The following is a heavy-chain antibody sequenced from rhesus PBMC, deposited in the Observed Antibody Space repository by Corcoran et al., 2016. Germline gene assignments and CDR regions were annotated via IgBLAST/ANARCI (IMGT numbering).Heavy chain of an antibody. CDR1: GYSISSGYY. CDR2: ISGSSGST. V-gene: IGHV4-99*01. CDR3: ARYDVRYFDWFP. D-gene: IGHD3-3*01. Sequence: QVQLQESGPGLVKPSETLSLTCAVSGYSISSGYYWGWIRQPPGKGLGFIGYISGSSGSTYYNPSLKSRVTISKDTSKNQFSLKLSSVTAADTAMYYCARYDVRYFDWFPWGQGALVTVSS. J-gene: IGHJ1*01.